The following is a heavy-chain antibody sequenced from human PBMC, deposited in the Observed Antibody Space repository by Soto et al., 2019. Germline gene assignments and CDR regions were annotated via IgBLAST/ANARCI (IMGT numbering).Heavy chain of an antibody. D-gene: IGHD3-9*01. CDR2: IYPGDSDT. CDR1: GYSFTSYW. J-gene: IGHJ4*02. V-gene: IGHV5-51*01. CDR3: ARTLRILTGSYYFDY. Sequence: GESLKISCKGSGYSFTSYWIGWVRQMPGKGLEWVGIIYPGDSDTRYSPSFQGQVTISADKSISTAYLQWSSLKASDTAMYYCARTLRILTGSYYFDYWGQGTLVTVSS.